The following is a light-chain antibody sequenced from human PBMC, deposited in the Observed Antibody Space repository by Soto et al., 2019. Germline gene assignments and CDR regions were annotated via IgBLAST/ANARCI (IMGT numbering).Light chain of an antibody. J-gene: IGLJ1*01. CDR2: DVT. V-gene: IGLV2-14*01. Sequence: QSALTQPASVSGSPGQSITISCTGTSSDVGGYDYVSWYQQHPGKAPKLMIYDVTNRPSGVSNRFSGSKSGNTASLTISGLQAEDEADYYCISYASINTSVFGTGTKVTVL. CDR3: ISYASINTSV. CDR1: SSDVGGYDY.